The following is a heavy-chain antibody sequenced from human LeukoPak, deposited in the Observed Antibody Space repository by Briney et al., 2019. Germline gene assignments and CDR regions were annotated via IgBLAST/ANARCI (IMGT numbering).Heavy chain of an antibody. CDR2: IGSTSSDI. Sequence: GSLRLSCAASGFTFSNYNMNWVRLAPGKGLEWVSSIGSTSSDIYYADSVKGRFTISRDNAKNSLYLQMNSLRAEDTAVYYCARDLAEKEQWLVLHDYWGQGTLVTVSS. J-gene: IGHJ4*02. CDR1: GFTFSNYN. D-gene: IGHD6-19*01. CDR3: ARDLAEKEQWLVLHDY. V-gene: IGHV3-21*01.